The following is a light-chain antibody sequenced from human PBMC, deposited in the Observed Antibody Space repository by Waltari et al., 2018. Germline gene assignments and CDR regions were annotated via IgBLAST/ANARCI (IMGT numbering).Light chain of an antibody. V-gene: IGKV2-28*01. CDR3: VQTLQTPFT. Sequence: EIVMTQSPLSLPVTPGEPASISCTSSQSLLHRNGYNYVHWYLQKPGQSPQLLISLGSNRASGVPDRFRGSGSDTDFTRRIRGVEAEDLGIYYCVQTLQTPFTFGQGTRLEIK. J-gene: IGKJ5*01. CDR2: LGS. CDR1: QSLLHRNGYNY.